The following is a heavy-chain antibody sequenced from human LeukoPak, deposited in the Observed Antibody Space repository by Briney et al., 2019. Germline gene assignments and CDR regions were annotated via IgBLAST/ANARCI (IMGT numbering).Heavy chain of an antibody. Sequence: SETLSLTCTVSGGSVSTTNHYWSWLRQPAGKGLEWIGRIYISGSTNYNPSLKSRVTISVDTSKNHFSLKLSSVTAADTAVYYCAREREGPYGYLDYWGQGTLVTVSS. V-gene: IGHV4-61*02. J-gene: IGHJ4*02. CDR3: AREREGPYGYLDY. D-gene: IGHD4-17*01. CDR1: GGSVSTTNHY. CDR2: IYISGST.